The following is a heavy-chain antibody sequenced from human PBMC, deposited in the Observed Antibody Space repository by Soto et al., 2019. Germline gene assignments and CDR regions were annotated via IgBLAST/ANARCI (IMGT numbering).Heavy chain of an antibody. D-gene: IGHD2-2*01. CDR3: AKGGGGAIGYCSSTSCYENYYYYMEG. V-gene: IGHV3-23*01. J-gene: IGHJ6*03. Sequence: PGGSLRLSCAASGFTFSNYAMSWIRQAPGKELEWVSTIRETGNTYYADSVRGRFATSRDNSENTRYLQMSSLRAEDTAVYYCAKGGGGAIGYCSSTSCYENYYYYMEGWGKGTTVTVSS. CDR1: GFTFSNYA. CDR2: IRETGNT.